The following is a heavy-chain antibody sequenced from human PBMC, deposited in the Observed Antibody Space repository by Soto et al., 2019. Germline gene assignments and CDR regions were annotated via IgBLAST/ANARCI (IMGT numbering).Heavy chain of an antibody. CDR1: GFPFSAEA. V-gene: IGHV3-30-3*01. CDR2: ISYDGNNK. CDR3: ARDYSSGWCLDY. J-gene: IGHJ4*02. Sequence: QVQLVESGGGVVQPGNSLRLSCAGSGFPFSAEAMHWVRQAPGKGLEWVAAISYDGNNKNHADSVKGRFTVSRDNSKNTQYLQIYSLRPEDTAVYYCARDYSSGWCLDYWGQGSLVTVSS. D-gene: IGHD6-13*01.